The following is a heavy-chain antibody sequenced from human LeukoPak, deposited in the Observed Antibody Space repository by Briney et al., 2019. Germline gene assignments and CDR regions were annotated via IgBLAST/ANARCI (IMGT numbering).Heavy chain of an antibody. V-gene: IGHV4-4*07. Sequence: SETLSLTCTVSGGSISSYYWSWIRQPAGKGLEWIGRIYTSGSTNYNPSLKSRVTMSVDTSKNQFSLKLSSVTAADTAVYYCARGAAAAGMGPRKFDYWGQGTLVTVSS. CDR3: ARGAAAAGMGPRKFDY. CDR2: IYTSGST. CDR1: GGSISSYY. J-gene: IGHJ4*02. D-gene: IGHD6-13*01.